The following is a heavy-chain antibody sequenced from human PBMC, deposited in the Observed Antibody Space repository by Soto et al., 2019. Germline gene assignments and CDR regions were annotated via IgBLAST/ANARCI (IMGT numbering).Heavy chain of an antibody. J-gene: IGHJ3*02. D-gene: IGHD3-16*01. CDR3: AHRRVITFGEDAFDI. CDR2: IYWDDDK. V-gene: IGHV2-5*02. CDR1: GFSLSTSGVG. Sequence: QITLKESGPTLVKPTQTLTLTCTFSGFSLSTSGVGVGWIRQPPGKALEWLELIYWDDDKRYIPSLKSRLTITKDTSKNQVVLTMTNMHPVDTAPYYCAHRRVITFGEDAFDIWGQGTMVTVSS.